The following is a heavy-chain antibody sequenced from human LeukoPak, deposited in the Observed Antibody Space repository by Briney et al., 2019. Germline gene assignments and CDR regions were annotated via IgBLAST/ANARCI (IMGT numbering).Heavy chain of an antibody. CDR1: GGSFSGYY. Sequence: SETLSLTCAVYGGSFSGYYWSWIRQPPGKGLEWIGEINHSGSTNYNPSLKSRVTMSVDTSKNQFSLKLSSVTAADTAVYYCAREWVRGYFDYWGQGTLVTVSS. D-gene: IGHD5-12*01. CDR2: INHSGST. CDR3: AREWVRGYFDY. J-gene: IGHJ4*02. V-gene: IGHV4-34*01.